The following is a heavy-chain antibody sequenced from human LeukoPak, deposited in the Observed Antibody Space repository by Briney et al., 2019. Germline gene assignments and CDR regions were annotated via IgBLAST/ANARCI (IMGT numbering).Heavy chain of an antibody. CDR3: ARDHDHYYYYYMDV. V-gene: IGHV3-74*01. J-gene: IGHJ6*03. D-gene: IGHD3-3*01. CDR1: GFTFSSYW. CDR2: IDSDGSDT. Sequence: GGSLRLSCAASGFTFSSYWMHWVRQAPGKGLVWVSRIDSDGSDTIYADSVKGRFTISRDKAKNTLYLQMNSLRAEDTAVYYCARDHDHYYYYYMDVWGKGTTVTVSS.